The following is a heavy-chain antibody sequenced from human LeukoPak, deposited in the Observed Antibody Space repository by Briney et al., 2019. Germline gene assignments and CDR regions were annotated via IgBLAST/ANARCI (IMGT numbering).Heavy chain of an antibody. CDR3: ARDRVWTDYYGSGSSFDY. CDR2: ISAYNGNT. D-gene: IGHD3-10*01. J-gene: IGHJ4*02. Sequence: GASVKVSCKASGYTFTSYGISWVRQAPGQGLEWMGWISAYNGNTNYAQKLQGRVTMTTDTSTSTAYMELRSLRSDDTAVYYCARDRVWTDYYGSGSSFDYWGQGTLVTVSS. CDR1: GYTFTSYG. V-gene: IGHV1-18*01.